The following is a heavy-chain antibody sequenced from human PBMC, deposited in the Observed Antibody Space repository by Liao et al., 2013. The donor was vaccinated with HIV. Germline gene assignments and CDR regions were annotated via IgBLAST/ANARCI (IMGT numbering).Heavy chain of an antibody. D-gene: IGHD3-10*01. V-gene: IGHV4-4*07. CDR2: IYISGST. J-gene: IGHJ4*02. CDR3: ARGFYGSGSYCPSD. CDR1: GGSISSYY. Sequence: QVQLQESGPGLVKPSETLSLTCTVSGGSISSYYWSWIRQRAGKGLEWIGRIYISGSTNYNPSLKSRVTLSADTSKNQFSLRLSSVTAADTAVYFCARGFYGSGSYCPSDWGLGSLVTVSS.